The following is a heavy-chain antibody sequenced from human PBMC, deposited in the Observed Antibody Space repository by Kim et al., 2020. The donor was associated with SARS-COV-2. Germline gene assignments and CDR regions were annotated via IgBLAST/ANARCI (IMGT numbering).Heavy chain of an antibody. J-gene: IGHJ2*01. D-gene: IGHD2-8*01. CDR2: IYPGDSDI. CDR1: GYSFTSYW. V-gene: IGHV5-51*01. CDR3: ARPPSDCTNGVCYANDWYFDL. Sequence: GESLKISCKGSGYSFTSYWIGWVRQMPGKGLEWMGIIYPGDSDIRYSPSFQGQVTISADKSISTAYLQWSSLKASDTAMYYCARPPSDCTNGVCYANDWYFDLWGRGTLVTVSS.